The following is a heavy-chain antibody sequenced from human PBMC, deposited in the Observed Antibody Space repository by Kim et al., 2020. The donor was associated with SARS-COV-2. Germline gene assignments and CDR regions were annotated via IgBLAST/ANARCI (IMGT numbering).Heavy chain of an antibody. D-gene: IGHD3-10*01. Sequence: ASVKVSCKACGYMFTSYGSSWVRQAPGQGLEWLGWISARDGNTKYGQKVQGRVIMTTETSTNTAYMELWSLRSDDTAMYYCARGDYGDVSFDYWGQGTLVTVSS. CDR1: GYMFTSYG. CDR3: ARGDYGDVSFDY. CDR2: ISARDGNT. V-gene: IGHV1-18*04. J-gene: IGHJ4*02.